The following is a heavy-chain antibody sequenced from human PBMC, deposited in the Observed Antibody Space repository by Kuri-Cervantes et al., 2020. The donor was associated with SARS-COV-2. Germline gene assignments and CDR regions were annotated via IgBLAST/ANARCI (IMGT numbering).Heavy chain of an antibody. D-gene: IGHD1-7*01. J-gene: IGHJ4*02. CDR3: ARGSWNYPFDY. V-gene: IGHV4-59*01. CDR2: IYYSGST. Sequence: GSLRLSCAVYGGSFSGYYWSWIRQPPGKGLEWIGYIYYSGSTNYNPSLKSRVTIPVDTSKNQFSLKLSSVTAADTAAYYCARGSWNYPFDYWGQGTLVTVSS. CDR1: GGSFSGYY.